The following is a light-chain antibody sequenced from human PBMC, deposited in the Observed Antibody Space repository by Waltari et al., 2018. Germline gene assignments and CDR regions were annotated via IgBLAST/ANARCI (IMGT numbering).Light chain of an antibody. Sequence: DIVMTQSPASLAVSPGERATINCKSSQSLLYSSTNRNYVAWDQQKPSQPPKLLIYWASTRESGVPDRFSGSGSGTDFTLTISSLQAEDVAVYYCQQYYTTPLTFGGGTKVEIK. V-gene: IGKV4-1*01. CDR2: WAS. CDR3: QQYYTTPLT. J-gene: IGKJ4*01. CDR1: QSLLYSSTNRNY.